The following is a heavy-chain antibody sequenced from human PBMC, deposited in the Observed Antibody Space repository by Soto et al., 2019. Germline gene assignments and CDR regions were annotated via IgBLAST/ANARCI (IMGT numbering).Heavy chain of an antibody. CDR1: GGSINSGGYY. CDR3: ASVCGGDCHNGMDV. V-gene: IGHV4-31*03. D-gene: IGHD2-21*02. Sequence: QVQLQESGPGLVKPSQTLSLTCTVSGGSINSGGYYWSWIRQHPGKGLEWIGYIYYSGSTYYNPSLKSRVTISVDTSKNQSSLKLSSVTAADTAVYSCASVCGGDCHNGMDVWGQGTTVTVSS. CDR2: IYYSGST. J-gene: IGHJ6*02.